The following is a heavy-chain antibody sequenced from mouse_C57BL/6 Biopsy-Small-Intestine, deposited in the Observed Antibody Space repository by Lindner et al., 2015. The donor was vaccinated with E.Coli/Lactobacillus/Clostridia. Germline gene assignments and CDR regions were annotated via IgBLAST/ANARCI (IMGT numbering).Heavy chain of an antibody. D-gene: IGHD2-4*01. CDR2: LKSDGVR. CDR1: GYILTDYH. V-gene: IGHV1S29*02. Sequence: SVKVSCKASGYILTDYHMHWVRQAPGQGLEWLGILKSDGVRVFAQKFQGRVTMTSDTSTSTVHMELSGLRSEDTAVYLCAREKPNDYWFDPWGQGTQVTVSS. J-gene: IGHJ4*01. CDR3: AREKPNDYWFDP.